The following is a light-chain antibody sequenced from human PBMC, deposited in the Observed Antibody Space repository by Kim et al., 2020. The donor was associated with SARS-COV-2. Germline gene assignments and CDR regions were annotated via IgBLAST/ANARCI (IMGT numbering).Light chain of an antibody. CDR3: QQANSFPPFT. J-gene: IGKJ1*01. CDR1: QNINTW. CDR2: AAS. V-gene: IGKV1-12*01. Sequence: IQMTQSPSSVSASVGDRVTITCRASQNINTWLARYQQKPGKAPKLLIYAASTLQSGVPSRFSGSGSGTAFTLTIARLQPDDSATYYCQQANSFPPFTFGQGTKVDIK.